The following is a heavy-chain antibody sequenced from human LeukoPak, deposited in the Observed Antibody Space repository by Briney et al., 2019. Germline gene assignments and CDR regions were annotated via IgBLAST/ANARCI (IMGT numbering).Heavy chain of an antibody. D-gene: IGHD3-10*01. Sequence: PGRSLRLSCAASGFTFSSYGMHLVRQAPGKGLEWVEVISYDGSNKYYADSVKGRFTISRDNSKNTLYLQMNSMRAEDTAVYYRARAHYGWGSYYWGDGLDYWGQGTLVTVSS. J-gene: IGHJ4*02. CDR3: ARAHYGWGSYYWGDGLDY. V-gene: IGHV3-30*03. CDR2: ISYDGSNK. CDR1: GFTFSSYG.